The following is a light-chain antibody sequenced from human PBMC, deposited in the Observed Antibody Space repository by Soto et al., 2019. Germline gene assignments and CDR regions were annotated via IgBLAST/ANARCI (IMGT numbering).Light chain of an antibody. CDR1: QNVPNNY. CDR2: DAA. V-gene: IGKV3-20*01. Sequence: EIVLTQSPGSLSLSPGERATLSCRASQNVPNNYLAWYQQKPGQAPRLLIHDAASRATGIPDRFSGSGSGTDFTLTTSRLEPEDFAVYYCQQHHGSPFTFGPGTKVDIK. CDR3: QQHHGSPFT. J-gene: IGKJ3*01.